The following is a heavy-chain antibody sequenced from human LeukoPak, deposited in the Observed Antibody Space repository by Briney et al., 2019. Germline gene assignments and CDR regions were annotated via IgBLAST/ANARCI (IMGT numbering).Heavy chain of an antibody. CDR3: ARGYYYYYYMDV. V-gene: IGHV4-30-2*01. Sequence: SETLSLTCTVSGVSISSGGYYWSWIRQPPGKGLEWIGYIYHSGSTYYNPSLKSRVTISVDRSKNQFSLKLSSVTAADTAVYYCARGYYYYYYMDVWGKGTTVTVSS. CDR2: IYHSGST. J-gene: IGHJ6*03. CDR1: GVSISSGGYY.